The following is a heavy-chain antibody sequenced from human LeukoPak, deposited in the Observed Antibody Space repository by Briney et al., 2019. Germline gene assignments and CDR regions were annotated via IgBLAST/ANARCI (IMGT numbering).Heavy chain of an antibody. V-gene: IGHV3-21*01. Sequence: GGSLRLSCAASGFTFSSYSMNWVRQAPGKGLEWVSSISSSSSYIYYADSVKGRFTISRDNAKNSLYLQMNSLRAEDTAVYYCARDGVVVAANDYWGQGTLVTVSS. D-gene: IGHD2-15*01. CDR3: ARDGVVVAANDY. CDR1: GFTFSSYS. J-gene: IGHJ4*02. CDR2: ISSSSSYI.